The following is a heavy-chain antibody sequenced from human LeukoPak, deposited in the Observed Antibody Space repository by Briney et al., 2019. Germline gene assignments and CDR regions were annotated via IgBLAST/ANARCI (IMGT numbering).Heavy chain of an antibody. Sequence: PGRSLRLSCAASGFTFSSYAMHWVRQAPGKGLEWVAVISYDGSNKYYADSVKGRFTISRDNSKNTLYLQMNSLRAEDTAVYYCARGLQYYWGQGTLVTVSS. CDR3: ARGLQYY. J-gene: IGHJ4*02. V-gene: IGHV3-30-3*01. CDR2: ISYDGSNK. CDR1: GFTFSSYA. D-gene: IGHD4-11*01.